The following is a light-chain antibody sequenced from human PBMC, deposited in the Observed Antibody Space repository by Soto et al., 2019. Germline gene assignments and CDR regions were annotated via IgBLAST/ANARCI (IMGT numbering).Light chain of an antibody. J-gene: IGKJ2*01. CDR1: QSVSSSY. V-gene: IGKV3-20*01. CDR3: RRYGSTPPHT. Sequence: EIVLTQSPGTLSLSPGERATLSCRASQSVSSSYLAWYQQKPGQAPRLLIYGASSRATGIPDRFSGSGSGTHFTLTIGKGELEHLAVFSCRRYGSTPPHTLGGGPRREIK. CDR2: GAS.